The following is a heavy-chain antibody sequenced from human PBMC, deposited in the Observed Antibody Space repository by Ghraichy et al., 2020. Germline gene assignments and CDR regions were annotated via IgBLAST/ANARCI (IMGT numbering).Heavy chain of an antibody. J-gene: IGHJ4*02. D-gene: IGHD5-24*01. V-gene: IGHV4-59*08. CDR3: ASSTDGYSMH. Sequence: SETLSLTCTVSGGSISSYYWSWIRQPPGKGLEWIGYIYDSGSTNYNPSLKSRVTISVDTSKNQFSLKLSSVTAADTAVYYCASSTDGYSMHWGQGTLVTVSS. CDR1: GGSISSYY. CDR2: IYDSGST.